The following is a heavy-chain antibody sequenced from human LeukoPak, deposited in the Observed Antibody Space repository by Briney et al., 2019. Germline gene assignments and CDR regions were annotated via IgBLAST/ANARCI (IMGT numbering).Heavy chain of an antibody. CDR2: VSVNSGYT. Sequence: ASVKVSCKASGDTLANYGFTWVRQAPGHGLEWVGWVSVNSGYTTSAQKFQGRVTLTTDSSTNTGYMELRSLTSDDTAVYYCSRSTSIAIFREWWGLGTLVIVSS. V-gene: IGHV1-18*01. CDR1: GDTLANYG. J-gene: IGHJ1*01. D-gene: IGHD3-3*01. CDR3: SRSTSIAIFREW.